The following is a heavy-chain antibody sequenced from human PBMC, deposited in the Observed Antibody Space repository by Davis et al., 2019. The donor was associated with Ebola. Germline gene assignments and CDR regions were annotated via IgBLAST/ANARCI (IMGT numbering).Heavy chain of an antibody. CDR1: GGSFSGY. Sequence: MPSETLSLTCAVYGGSFSGYWTWIRQPPGKGLEWIGEINHTGSTSYNPSLKSRVTISVDTSKNQFSLKLTSVTAADTAVYYCARPLATSGRAYDAFDIWGQGTMVTVSS. CDR3: ARPLATSGRAYDAFDI. CDR2: INHTGST. D-gene: IGHD6-13*01. V-gene: IGHV4-34*01. J-gene: IGHJ3*02.